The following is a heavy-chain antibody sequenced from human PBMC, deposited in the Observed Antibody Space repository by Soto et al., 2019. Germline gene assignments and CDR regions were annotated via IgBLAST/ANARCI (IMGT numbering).Heavy chain of an antibody. J-gene: IGHJ6*02. CDR1: GGPVSGDDLY. CDR2: VYHTGTT. V-gene: IGHV4-31*02. D-gene: IGHD3-22*01. CDR3: ARALVTDYNSRDYHYYFAMDV. Sequence: HLQESGPGLVKPSQTLSLTCVVSGGPVSGDDLYWSWIRHLPGKGLEWIANVYHTGTTYYNPSLKSRVSMLVDTSQNQFSLILASVTAADTAVYYCARALVTDYNSRDYHYYFAMDVWGQGTSVTVSS.